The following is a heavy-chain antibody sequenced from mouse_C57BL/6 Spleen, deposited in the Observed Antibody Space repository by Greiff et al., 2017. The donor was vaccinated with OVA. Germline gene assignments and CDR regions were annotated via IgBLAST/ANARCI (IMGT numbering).Heavy chain of an antibody. V-gene: IGHV1-64*01. CDR3: ARWGSPYDYDGAY. CDR2: IHPNSGST. CDR1: GYTFTSSW. D-gene: IGHD2-4*01. J-gene: IGHJ3*01. Sequence: QVQLQQPGAELVKPGASVKLSCKASGYTFTSSWMHWVKQRPGQGLEWIGMIHPNSGSTNYNEKFKSKATLTVDKSSSTAYMQLSSLTSEDSAVYYCARWGSPYDYDGAYWGQGTLVTVSA.